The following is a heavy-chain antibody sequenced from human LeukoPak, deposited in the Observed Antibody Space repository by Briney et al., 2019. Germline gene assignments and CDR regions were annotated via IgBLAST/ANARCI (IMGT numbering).Heavy chain of an antibody. V-gene: IGHV3-21*01. CDR3: ARGHTWFPKSFDY. D-gene: IGHD3-10*01. CDR1: GFTFSNYA. J-gene: IGHJ4*02. Sequence: PGGSLRLSCAASGFTFSNYAMTWVRQAPGKGLEWVSSISSTSSYIYFADSMKGRFTISRDNAKNSLFLQMNSLRAGDTAVYYCARGHTWFPKSFDYRGQGALVTVSS. CDR2: ISSTSSYI.